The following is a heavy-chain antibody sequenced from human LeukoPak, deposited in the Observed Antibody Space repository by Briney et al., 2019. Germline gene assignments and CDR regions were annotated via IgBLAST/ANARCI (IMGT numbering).Heavy chain of an antibody. V-gene: IGHV1-18*01. Sequence: GASVKVSCKASGYTFTSYGISWVRQAPGQGLEWMGWISAYNGNTNYAQKLQGRVTMTTDTSTTTAYMELRSLRSDDTAVYYCARDREEAMGLWEKIVVLPPAPGDYWGQGTLVTVSS. CDR2: ISAYNGNT. J-gene: IGHJ4*02. D-gene: IGHD2-2*01. CDR3: ARDREEAMGLWEKIVVLPPAPGDY. CDR1: GYTFTSYG.